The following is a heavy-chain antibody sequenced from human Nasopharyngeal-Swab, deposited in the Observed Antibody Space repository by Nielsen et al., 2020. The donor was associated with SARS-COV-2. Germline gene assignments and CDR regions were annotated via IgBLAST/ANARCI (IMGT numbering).Heavy chain of an antibody. V-gene: IGHV3-23*01. CDR3: AKDVRGSGSLGCMDV. J-gene: IGHJ6*02. CDR1: GFTFSSYA. CDR2: ISGSGGST. D-gene: IGHD3-10*01. Sequence: GESPKISCAASGFTFSSYAMSWVRQAPGKGLEWVSAISGSGGSTYYADSVKGRFTISRDNSKNTLYLQMNSLRAEDTAVYYCAKDVRGSGSLGCMDVWGQGTTVTVSS.